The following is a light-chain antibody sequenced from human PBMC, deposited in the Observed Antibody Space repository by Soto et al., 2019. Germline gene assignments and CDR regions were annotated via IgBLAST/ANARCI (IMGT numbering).Light chain of an antibody. V-gene: IGLV1-40*01. Sequence: QSVLTQPLSVSGAPGQRVTISCTGSTSNIGTGYDVHWYQQLPGTAPKLLIYGNSKRPSGVPDRISGSKSGSSASLAITGLQADDEADYYCQSYDMSLSGWVFGGGTQLTVL. CDR3: QSYDMSLSGWV. CDR2: GNS. CDR1: TSNIGTGYD. J-gene: IGLJ3*02.